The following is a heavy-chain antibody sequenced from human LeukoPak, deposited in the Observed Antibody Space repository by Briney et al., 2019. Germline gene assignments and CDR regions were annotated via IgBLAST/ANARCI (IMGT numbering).Heavy chain of an antibody. CDR1: GFTFSTYW. CDR3: VRDPPEREELFDY. Sequence: PGGSLRLSCAASGFTFSTYWMHWVRQAPGKGLVWVSRINGDGSDTSYADSVRGRFTISRDNAKNTLFLQMNSLRGEDTAVYYCVRDPPEREELFDYWGQGTLVTVSS. J-gene: IGHJ4*02. V-gene: IGHV3-74*01. CDR2: INGDGSDT. D-gene: IGHD1-26*01.